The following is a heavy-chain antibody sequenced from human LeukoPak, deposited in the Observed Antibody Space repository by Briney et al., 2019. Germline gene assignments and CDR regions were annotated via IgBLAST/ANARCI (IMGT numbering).Heavy chain of an antibody. CDR1: GFTFSSYA. Sequence: GGSLRLSCAASGFTFSSYAMSWVRQAPGKGLEWVSSISGSGNRTYYADSVKGRFTISRDNSKNTLYLQMNSLRAEDTAVYYCARDPRLYYYDSSGHFDYWGQGTLVTVSS. D-gene: IGHD3-22*01. CDR3: ARDPRLYYYDSSGHFDY. J-gene: IGHJ4*02. CDR2: ISGSGNRT. V-gene: IGHV3-23*01.